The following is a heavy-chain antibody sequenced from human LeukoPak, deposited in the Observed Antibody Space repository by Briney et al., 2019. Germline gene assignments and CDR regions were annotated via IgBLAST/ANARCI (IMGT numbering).Heavy chain of an antibody. CDR1: GFPFSVYE. J-gene: IGHJ4*02. V-gene: IGHV3-48*03. Sequence: QTGGSLRLSCVVSGFPFSVYEMNWVRQAPGKGLEWVSNIASSGTIKYYADSVKGRFSISRDNAKSSLYLQMNSLRVKDTAVYYCALLAVASDFDYWGQGALVTVSS. CDR3: ALLAVASDFDY. D-gene: IGHD6-19*01. CDR2: IASSGTIK.